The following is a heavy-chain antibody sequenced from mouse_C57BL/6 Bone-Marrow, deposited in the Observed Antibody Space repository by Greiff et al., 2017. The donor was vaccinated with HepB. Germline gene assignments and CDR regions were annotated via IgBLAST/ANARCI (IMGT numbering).Heavy chain of an antibody. CDR2: ISYDGSN. CDR1: GYSITSGYY. CDR3: ARVKGHWYFDV. V-gene: IGHV3-6*01. D-gene: IGHD3-3*01. Sequence: ESGPGLVKPSQSLSLTCSVTGYSITSGYYWNWIRQFPGNKLEWMGYISYDGSNNYNPSLKNRISITRDTSKNQFFLKLNSVTTEDTATYYCARVKGHWYFDVWGTGTTVTVSS. J-gene: IGHJ1*03.